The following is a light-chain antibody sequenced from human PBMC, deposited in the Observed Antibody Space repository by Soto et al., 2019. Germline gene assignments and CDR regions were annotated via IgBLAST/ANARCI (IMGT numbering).Light chain of an antibody. CDR2: LVS. CDR3: RQGLQAPLT. CDR1: QTLLRSNGYNY. V-gene: IGKV2-28*01. J-gene: IGKJ1*01. Sequence: DIAMTQSPLSLSVTPGAPASISCRSRQTLLRSNGYNYLDWYLQKPGQSPQLLIYLVSNRASGVPDRFSGSGSGTDVTLKISRVEAGDVGVYYCRQGLQAPLTFGQGTKVEIK.